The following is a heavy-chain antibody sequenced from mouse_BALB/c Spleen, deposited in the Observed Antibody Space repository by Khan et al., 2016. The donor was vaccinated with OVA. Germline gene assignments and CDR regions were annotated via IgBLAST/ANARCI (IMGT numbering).Heavy chain of an antibody. J-gene: IGHJ4*01. CDR1: GYTFTNYG. V-gene: IGHV9-3-1*01. Sequence: QIQLVQSGPELKKPGETVKISCKASGYTFTNYGMNWVKQSPGKTLKWMGWINTYTGEPTYADDFKGRFAFSLETSASTAYLQINNLKNEDTATCFCSRTPDFSYTLDHWGQGTSVTVSS. CDR2: INTYTGEP. CDR3: SRTPDFSYTLDH.